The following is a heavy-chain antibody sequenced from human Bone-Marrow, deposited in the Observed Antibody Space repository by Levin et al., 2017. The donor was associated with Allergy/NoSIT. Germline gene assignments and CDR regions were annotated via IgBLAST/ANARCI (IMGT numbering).Heavy chain of an antibody. CDR1: GGSISSSSYY. D-gene: IGHD3-3*01. J-gene: IGHJ4*02. V-gene: IGHV4-39*07. Sequence: SSETLSLTCTVSGGSISSSSYYWGWIRQPPGKGLEWIGSIYYSGSTYYNPSLKSRVTISVDTSKNQFSLKLSSVTAADTAVYYCARVRLSRETISPRRVVIIPIAYFDYWGQGTLVTVSS. CDR3: ARVRLSRETISPRRVVIIPIAYFDY. CDR2: IYYSGST.